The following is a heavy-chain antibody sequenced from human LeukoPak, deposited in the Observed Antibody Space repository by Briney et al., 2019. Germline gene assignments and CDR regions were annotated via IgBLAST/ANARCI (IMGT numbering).Heavy chain of an antibody. CDR3: ARYPRGSGWYSVDY. CDR2: ISISGSSM. V-gene: IGHV3-48*03. Sequence: GGSLRLSCAASGFTFSSYAMSWVRQAPGKGLEWVSYISISGSSMNYADSVRGRFTISRDNAKKSLYLQMNSLRAEDTAVYYCARYPRGSGWYSVDYWGQGTLVTVSS. J-gene: IGHJ4*02. D-gene: IGHD6-19*01. CDR1: GFTFSSYA.